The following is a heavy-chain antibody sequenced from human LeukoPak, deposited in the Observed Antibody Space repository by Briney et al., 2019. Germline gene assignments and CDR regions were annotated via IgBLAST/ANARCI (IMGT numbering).Heavy chain of an antibody. CDR3: ARVRLGIAVAGKYYYYYMDV. Sequence: SETLSLTCTVSGGSISSYYWSWIWQPAGKGLEWIGRIYTSGSTNYNPSLKSRVTMSVDTSKNQFSLKLSSVTAADTAVYYCARVRLGIAVAGKYYYYYMDVWGKGTTVTVSS. CDR1: GGSISSYY. D-gene: IGHD6-19*01. CDR2: IYTSGST. V-gene: IGHV4-4*07. J-gene: IGHJ6*03.